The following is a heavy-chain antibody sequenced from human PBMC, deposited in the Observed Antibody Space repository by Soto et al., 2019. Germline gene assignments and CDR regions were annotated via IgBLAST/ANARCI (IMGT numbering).Heavy chain of an antibody. CDR1: GFDFNTYG. V-gene: IGHV3-33*03. D-gene: IGHD6-13*01. Sequence: QVQLVQSGGGVVQPGRSLRLSCAASGFDFNTYGLHWVRQAPGKGLEWVAGISFDGGNQYYADSVKGRFTISRDNSNNTLYLPMNGLGAEDTATYYCAKDSSVTAAGSGGWFDPWGQGTLVIVSS. J-gene: IGHJ5*02. CDR3: AKDSSVTAAGSGGWFDP. CDR2: ISFDGGNQ.